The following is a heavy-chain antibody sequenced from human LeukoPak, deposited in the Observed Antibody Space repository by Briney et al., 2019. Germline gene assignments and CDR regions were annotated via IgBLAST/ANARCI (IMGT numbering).Heavy chain of an antibody. D-gene: IGHD3-22*01. CDR2: MNGNGDKV. Sequence: PGGSLRLSCAASGFTFGSYAMAWVRQAPGKGLGWVSGMNGNGDKVYYADSVKGRFTISRDNSKNTLYLQMNSLRGEDTAVYYCAKRDYYDRDHYYPLFDYWGQGTLVTVSS. V-gene: IGHV3-23*01. J-gene: IGHJ4*02. CDR3: AKRDYYDRDHYYPLFDY. CDR1: GFTFGSYA.